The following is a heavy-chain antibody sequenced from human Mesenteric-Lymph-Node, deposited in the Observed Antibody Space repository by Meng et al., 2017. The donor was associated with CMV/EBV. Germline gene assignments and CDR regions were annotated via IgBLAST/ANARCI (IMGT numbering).Heavy chain of an antibody. V-gene: IGHV1-2*02. CDR1: GYTFIGYY. Sequence: ASVKVSCKASGYTFIGYYMHWVRQAPGQGLEWMGWINPNSGGTNYAQRFQGRVTMTRDTSISTAYMELSRLRSDDTAVYYCARERRIAAAGLNDYWGQGTLVTVSS. D-gene: IGHD6-13*01. CDR2: INPNSGGT. CDR3: ARERRIAAAGLNDY. J-gene: IGHJ4*02.